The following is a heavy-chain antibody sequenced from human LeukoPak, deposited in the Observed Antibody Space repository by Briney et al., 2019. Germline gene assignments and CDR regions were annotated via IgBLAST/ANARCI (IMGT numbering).Heavy chain of an antibody. CDR1: GGSISSSSYY. Sequence: PSETLSLTCTVSGGSISSSSYYWGWIRQPPGKGLEWIGSIYYSGSTYYNPSLKSRVTISVDTSKNQFSLKLSSVTAADTAVYYCARLGELSLILDYWGQGILVTVSS. D-gene: IGHD3-16*02. CDR3: ARLGELSLILDY. J-gene: IGHJ4*02. V-gene: IGHV4-39*01. CDR2: IYYSGST.